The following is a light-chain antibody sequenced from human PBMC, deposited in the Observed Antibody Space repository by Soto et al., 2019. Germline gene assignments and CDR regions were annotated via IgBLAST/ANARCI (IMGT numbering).Light chain of an antibody. Sequence: EIVMTQSPATLSLSPGERATLSCRASQSVSSNLAWYQQKPGQTHRLLIYGASTRATGIPAKFSGSGSGTEFTLTISRLQSEDFAVYYCHQYNNWPPFTFGQGTRLEIQ. CDR1: QSVSSN. CDR2: GAS. V-gene: IGKV3-15*01. J-gene: IGKJ2*01. CDR3: HQYNNWPPFT.